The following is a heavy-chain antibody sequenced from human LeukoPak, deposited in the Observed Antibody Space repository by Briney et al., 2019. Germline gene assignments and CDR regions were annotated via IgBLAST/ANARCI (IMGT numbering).Heavy chain of an antibody. V-gene: IGHV4-34*01. Sequence: SETLSLTYAVYGGSFSGYYWSWIRQPQGKGLEWIGEINNSGSTNYNPSLKSRVTISVDTSKNQFSLKLSSVTAADTAVYYCARDGTMVRGFFNYWGQGTLVTVSS. D-gene: IGHD3-10*01. J-gene: IGHJ4*02. CDR1: GGSFSGYY. CDR2: INNSGST. CDR3: ARDGTMVRGFFNY.